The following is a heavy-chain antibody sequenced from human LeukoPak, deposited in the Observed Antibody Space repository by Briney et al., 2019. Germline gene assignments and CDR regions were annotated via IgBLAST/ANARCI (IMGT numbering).Heavy chain of an antibody. CDR2: IYHSGST. Sequence: SETLSLXCTVSGYSISSGYYWGWIRQPPGQGLEWIGSIYHSGSTYYNPSLKSRVTISVDTSKNQFSLKLSSVAAADTAVYYCARSGPPYSSSSWFDPWGQGTLVTVSS. CDR3: ARSGPPYSSSSWFDP. V-gene: IGHV4-38-2*02. D-gene: IGHD6-6*01. J-gene: IGHJ5*02. CDR1: GYSISSGYY.